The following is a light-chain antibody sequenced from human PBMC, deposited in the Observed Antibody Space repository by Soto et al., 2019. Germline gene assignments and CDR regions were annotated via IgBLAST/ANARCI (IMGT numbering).Light chain of an antibody. CDR3: QQYGSSPYT. CDR1: QSVSSSY. CDR2: DAS. J-gene: IGKJ2*01. Sequence: EIVLTQSPGTLSLSPGERATLSCRASQSVSSSYLAWHQQKPGQAPRLLIYDASSRATGIPDRFSGSGSGTDFTLTISSLEPEDFAVYSCQQYGSSPYTFGQGTKLEIK. V-gene: IGKV3-20*01.